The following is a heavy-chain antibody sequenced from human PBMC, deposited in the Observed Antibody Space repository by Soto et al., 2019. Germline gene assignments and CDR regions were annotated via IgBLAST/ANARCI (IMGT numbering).Heavy chain of an antibody. V-gene: IGHV4-30-4*01. J-gene: IGHJ6*02. CDR1: GGSISSDDSY. Sequence: PSETLSLTCTVSGGSISSDDSYWSWIRQPPGKGLEWIGYIYYSGNTYYNPSLKSRVTISVDTSKNQFSLKLSSVTAADTAVYYCARDVVAGTPNYYYYYGLDVWGQGTTVTV. CDR2: IYYSGNT. CDR3: ARDVVAGTPNYYYYYGLDV. D-gene: IGHD2-15*01.